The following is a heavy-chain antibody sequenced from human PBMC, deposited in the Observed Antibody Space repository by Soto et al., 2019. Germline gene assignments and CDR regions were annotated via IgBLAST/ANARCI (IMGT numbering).Heavy chain of an antibody. D-gene: IGHD1-7*01. V-gene: IGHV4-59*08. CDR2: IYYSGST. CDR1: GGSISSYY. Sequence: SETLSLTCTVSGGSISSYYWSWIRQPPGKGLEWIGYIYYSGSTNYNPSLKSRVTISVDTSKNQFSLKLSSVTAADTAVYYCARHSPRGTTGDYYYYYYMDVWGKGTTVTVSS. J-gene: IGHJ6*03. CDR3: ARHSPRGTTGDYYYYYYMDV.